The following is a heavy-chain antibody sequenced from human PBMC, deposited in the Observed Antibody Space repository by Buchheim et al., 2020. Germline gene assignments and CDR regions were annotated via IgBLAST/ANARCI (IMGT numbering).Heavy chain of an antibody. D-gene: IGHD3-10*01. CDR3: AKDSQYYYGSGSHQNYYYGMDV. J-gene: IGHJ6*02. Sequence: QMQLVESGGGVVQPGRSLRLSCAASGFTFSSYGMHWVRQAPGKGLEWVAVISYDGSNKYYADSVKGRFTISRDNSKNTLYLQMNSLRAEDTAVYYCAKDSQYYYGSGSHQNYYYGMDVWGQGTT. V-gene: IGHV3-30*18. CDR1: GFTFSSYG. CDR2: ISYDGSNK.